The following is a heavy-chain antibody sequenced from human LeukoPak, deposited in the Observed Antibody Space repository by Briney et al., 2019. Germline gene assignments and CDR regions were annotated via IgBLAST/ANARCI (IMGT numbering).Heavy chain of an antibody. Sequence: GGSLRLSCAASGFTFSSYIMHWVRQAPGKGLEYVSAISSNGGSTYYANSVKGRFTISRDNSKNTLYLQMGSLRAEDMAVYYCARESQPSRYDILTGYYNYLDYWGQGTLVTVSS. CDR1: GFTFSSYI. CDR3: ARESQPSRYDILTGYYNYLDY. CDR2: ISSNGGST. D-gene: IGHD3-9*01. J-gene: IGHJ4*02. V-gene: IGHV3-64*01.